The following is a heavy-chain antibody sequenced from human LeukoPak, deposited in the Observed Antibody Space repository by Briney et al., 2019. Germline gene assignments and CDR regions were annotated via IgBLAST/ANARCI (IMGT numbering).Heavy chain of an antibody. CDR1: GFTFSSYS. CDR2: ISSSSSYI. CDR3: ATATYDYGDPVGWFDP. D-gene: IGHD4-17*01. Sequence: GGSLRLSCAASGFTFSSYSMNWVRQAPGKGLEWVSSISSSSSYIYYADSVRGRFTISRDNSKNTLYLLMTSLRVEDTAVYYCATATYDYGDPVGWFDPWGPGTLVTVSS. V-gene: IGHV3-21*04. J-gene: IGHJ5*02.